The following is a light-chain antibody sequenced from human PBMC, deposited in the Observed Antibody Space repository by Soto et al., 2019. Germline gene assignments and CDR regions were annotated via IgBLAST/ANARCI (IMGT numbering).Light chain of an antibody. J-gene: IGKJ5*01. Sequence: DIQMTQSPSSLSASVGDRVTITCRASQSIGRFLNWHQQKPGKAPNLLMYTASNLQSGVPSRFSGSGSGTDFTLTISSLQPEDFATYYCQQSYSTPISFGQGTRLEIK. CDR3: QQSYSTPIS. V-gene: IGKV1-39*01. CDR1: QSIGRF. CDR2: TAS.